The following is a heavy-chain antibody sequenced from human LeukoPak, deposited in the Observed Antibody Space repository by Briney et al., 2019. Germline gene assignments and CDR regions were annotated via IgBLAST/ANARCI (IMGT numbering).Heavy chain of an antibody. D-gene: IGHD5-18*01. Sequence: SETLSLTCTVSGGSISSSSYYWGWIRQPPGKGLEWIGSIYYRGTTYYNPSLKSRVTISVDTSKNQFSLKLSSVTAGDTAVYYCARLTEGNTYGHEGTFDYLGQGTLVTVSS. V-gene: IGHV4-39*01. CDR3: ARLTEGNTYGHEGTFDY. J-gene: IGHJ4*02. CDR2: IYYRGTT. CDR1: GGSISSSSYY.